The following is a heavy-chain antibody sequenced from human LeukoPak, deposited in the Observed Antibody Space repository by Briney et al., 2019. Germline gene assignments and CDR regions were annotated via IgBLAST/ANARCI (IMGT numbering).Heavy chain of an antibody. CDR3: ARWGYDSSGSYWDN. CDR1: GFSVSSNY. D-gene: IGHD3-22*01. V-gene: IGHV3-53*01. CDR2: IYSVSDT. J-gene: IGHJ4*02. Sequence: PGGSLRLSCAASGFSVSSNYMTWVRQAPGKGLQWVSVIYSVSDTFYADSVKGRFTISRDNSKNTESLQMNSLRADDTAVYYCARWGYDSSGSYWDNWGQGTLVTVSS.